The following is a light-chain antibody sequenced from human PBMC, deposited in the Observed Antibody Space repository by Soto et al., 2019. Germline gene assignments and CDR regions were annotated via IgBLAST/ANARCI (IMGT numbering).Light chain of an antibody. Sequence: QSVLTQPASVSGSPGQSITISCTGTTSDVGVYKYVSWYQHHPGKAPKLMIYEVSNRHSGVSNRFSGSKSGNTASLTISGVQAEDEAHYYCTSYTSSSTLLFGGGTKVTVL. CDR2: EVS. CDR3: TSYTSSSTLL. V-gene: IGLV2-14*01. J-gene: IGLJ2*01. CDR1: TSDVGVYKY.